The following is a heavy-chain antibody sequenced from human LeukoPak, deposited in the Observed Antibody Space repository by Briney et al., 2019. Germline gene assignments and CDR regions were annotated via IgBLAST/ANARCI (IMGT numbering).Heavy chain of an antibody. Sequence: GASVKVSCKASGYTFTNYFMHWVRQAPGQGLEWMGIINPSANSTIYAQKFQGRVTMTSDTSTTTVSMELSSLTPEDTAVYYCARDRNLIAVAGTEAFDIWGQGTMVIVSS. CDR1: GYTFTNYF. CDR3: ARDRNLIAVAGTEAFDI. V-gene: IGHV1-46*01. J-gene: IGHJ3*02. CDR2: INPSANST. D-gene: IGHD6-19*01.